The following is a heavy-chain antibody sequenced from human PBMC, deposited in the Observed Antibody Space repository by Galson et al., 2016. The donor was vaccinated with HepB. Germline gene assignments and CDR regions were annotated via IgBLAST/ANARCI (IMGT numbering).Heavy chain of an antibody. Sequence: SVKVSCKASGGTFSNSAISWVRQAPGQGLEWMGGIIPIFGTADYAQKFQGRVTITADESTSTAYLELSSLRSEDTAVYYCARREQGSGDGDYEDHYAMDVWGQGTTVAVSS. V-gene: IGHV1-69*13. D-gene: IGHD4-17*01. CDR3: ARREQGSGDGDYEDHYAMDV. CDR1: GGTFSNSA. CDR2: IIPIFGTA. J-gene: IGHJ6*02.